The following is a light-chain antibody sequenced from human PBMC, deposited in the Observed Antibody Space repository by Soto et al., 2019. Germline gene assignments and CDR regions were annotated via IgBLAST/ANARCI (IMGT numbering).Light chain of an antibody. J-gene: IGKJ1*01. CDR3: QQYKSYST. CDR1: QSLNTR. Sequence: DIQLTRSPSTLSASVGDRVTLTCRASQSLNTRLAWYQQRPGKAPKLLIYDASTLESGVPSRFSGGGSGTEFTLTINNLQPDDLATYICQQYKSYSTFGRGTKVDNK. V-gene: IGKV1-5*01. CDR2: DAS.